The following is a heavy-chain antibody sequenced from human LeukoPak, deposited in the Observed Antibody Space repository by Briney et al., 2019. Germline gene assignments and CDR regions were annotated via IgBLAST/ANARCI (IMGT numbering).Heavy chain of an antibody. J-gene: IGHJ3*02. D-gene: IGHD1-7*01. CDR2: IIPIFGTA. CDR1: GGTFSSYA. CDR3: ATSITGTKVAAFDI. Sequence: GASVKVSCKASGGTFSSYAISWVRQAPGQGLEWMGGIIPIFGTANYAQKFQGRVTITADESTSTAYMELSSLRSEDTAVYYCATSITGTKVAAFDIWGQGTMVTVSS. V-gene: IGHV1-69*01.